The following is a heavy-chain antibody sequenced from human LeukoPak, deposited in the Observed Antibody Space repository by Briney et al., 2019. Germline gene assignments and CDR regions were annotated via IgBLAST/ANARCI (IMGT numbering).Heavy chain of an antibody. CDR2: INPNSGGT. CDR1: GYTFTGYY. Sequence: ASVKVSCKASGYTFTGYYMHWVRQAPGQGLEGMGWINPNSGGTNYAQKFQGRVTMTRDTSISTAYMELSRLRSDDTAAYYCARAYYGSGSYCPDYWGQGTLVTVSS. J-gene: IGHJ4*02. V-gene: IGHV1-2*02. CDR3: ARAYYGSGSYCPDY. D-gene: IGHD3-10*01.